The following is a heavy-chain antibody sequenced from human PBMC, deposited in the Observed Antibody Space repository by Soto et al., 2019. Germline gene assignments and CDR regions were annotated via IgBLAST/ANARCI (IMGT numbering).Heavy chain of an antibody. CDR2: ALPTGTST. V-gene: IGHV3-23*01. J-gene: IGHJ4*02. CDR3: AKDFTPDGYWDFDY. D-gene: IGHD4-17*01. Sequence: EVQLLESGGKLVQPGGSLRLSCEASGFSFTTYTMSWVRQSPGKGLEWVSAALPTGTSTYYADSVKGRFTISRDNSKNTLYLQMNNLRAEDTAVYYCAKDFTPDGYWDFDYWGQVTLVTVSS. CDR1: GFSFTTYT.